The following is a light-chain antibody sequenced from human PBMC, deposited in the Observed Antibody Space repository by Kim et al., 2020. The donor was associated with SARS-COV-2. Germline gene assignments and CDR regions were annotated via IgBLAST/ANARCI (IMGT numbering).Light chain of an antibody. Sequence: PGKPARITCGGNTIGSKRVHWYQQKPGQAPVLVIYYDSDWPSGIPERFSGSNSGNTATLTISRVEAGDEADYYCQVWDSSSDHPGVFGGGTQLTVL. CDR2: YDS. CDR1: TIGSKR. V-gene: IGLV3-21*04. CDR3: QVWDSSSDHPGV. J-gene: IGLJ3*02.